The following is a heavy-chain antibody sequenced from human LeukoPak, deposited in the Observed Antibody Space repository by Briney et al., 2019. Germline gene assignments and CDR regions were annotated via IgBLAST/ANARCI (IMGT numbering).Heavy chain of an antibody. V-gene: IGHV3-21*01. CDR2: ISSSSSYI. J-gene: IGHJ4*02. CDR3: ARDHPYSSWYRFDY. Sequence: GGSLRLSCPASGFTFSSYSMNWVRQAPGKGLEWVSSISSSSSYIYYADSVKGRFTISRDNAKNSLYLQMNSLRAEDTAVYYCARDHPYSSWYRFDYWGQGTLVTVSS. D-gene: IGHD6-13*01. CDR1: GFTFSSYS.